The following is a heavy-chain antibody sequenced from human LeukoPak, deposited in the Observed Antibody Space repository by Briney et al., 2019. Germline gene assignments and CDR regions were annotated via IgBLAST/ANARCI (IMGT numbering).Heavy chain of an antibody. CDR2: IYYSGST. CDR3: ARKEAIAVAGTGWYFDL. J-gene: IGHJ2*01. D-gene: IGHD6-19*01. CDR1: GGSISSYY. V-gene: IGHV4-59*01. Sequence: SETLSLTCTVSGGSISSYYWSWIRQPPGKGLEWIGYIYYSGSTNYNPSLKSRVTISVDTSKNQFSLKLSSVTAADTAVYYCARKEAIAVAGTGWYFDLWGRGTLVTVSS.